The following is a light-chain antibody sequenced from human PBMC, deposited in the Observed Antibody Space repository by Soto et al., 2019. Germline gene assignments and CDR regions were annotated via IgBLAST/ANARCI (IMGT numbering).Light chain of an antibody. CDR3: SSYTSSSTLGV. Sequence: QSVLTQPASVSGSTGQSITIFCTGTSSDVGGYNYVSWYQQHPGKAPKLMIYDVSNRPSGVSNRFSGSKSGNTASLTISGLQAEDEADYYCSSYTSSSTLGVFGTGTKVTVL. CDR1: SSDVGGYNY. V-gene: IGLV2-14*01. J-gene: IGLJ1*01. CDR2: DVS.